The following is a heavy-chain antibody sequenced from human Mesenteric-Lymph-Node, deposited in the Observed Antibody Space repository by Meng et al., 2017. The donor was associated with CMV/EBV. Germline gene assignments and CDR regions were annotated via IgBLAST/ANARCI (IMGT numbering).Heavy chain of an antibody. D-gene: IGHD6-19*01. CDR3: ARDSPLIAVAGMGY. CDR2: SSSSSSYI. J-gene: IGHJ4*02. V-gene: IGHV3-21*01. Sequence: GGSLRLSCAASGFTFSSYSMNWVRQAPGKGLEWVSSSSSSSSYIYYADSVKGRFTISRDNAKNSLYLQMNSLRAEDTAVYYCARDSPLIAVAGMGYWGQGTLVTVSS. CDR1: GFTFSSYS.